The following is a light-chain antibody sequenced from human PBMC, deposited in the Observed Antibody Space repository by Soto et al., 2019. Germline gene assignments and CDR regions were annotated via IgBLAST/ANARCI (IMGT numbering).Light chain of an antibody. Sequence: IRFPQSPGTLSLSQGKGPTLAWRASQSVSSSYLAWYQRRPGMAPRLLIYDASSRATGIPDRLSGSGSGTDFTLTIKRLEPEDYAVYYCQQYRSLITFGQGTRLEIK. CDR2: DAS. CDR1: QSVSSSY. CDR3: QQYRSLIT. V-gene: IGKV3D-20*01. J-gene: IGKJ5*01.